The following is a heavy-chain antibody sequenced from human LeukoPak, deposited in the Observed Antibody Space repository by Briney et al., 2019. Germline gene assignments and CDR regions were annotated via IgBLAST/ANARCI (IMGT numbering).Heavy chain of an antibody. CDR2: INHNSGGK. D-gene: IGHD3-16*01. Sequence: GASVRLSRKTSGYSFSDYYMHWVRQAPGQGLEWMGWINHNSGGKRSAQKLQGRVTMTRDTANTTVYMEVSWLTSDDTAIYYCARAYRLDGGPYLRGPWGEGTGDTVS. CDR1: GYSFSDYY. V-gene: IGHV1-2*02. CDR3: ARAYRLDGGPYLRGP. J-gene: IGHJ5*02.